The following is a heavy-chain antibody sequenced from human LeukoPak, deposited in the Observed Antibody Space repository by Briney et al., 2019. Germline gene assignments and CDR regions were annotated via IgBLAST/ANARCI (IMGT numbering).Heavy chain of an antibody. D-gene: IGHD5-12*01. CDR3: ARETEWLPAFDY. CDR2: ISAYNGNT. CDR1: GYNFMSFG. V-gene: IGHV1-18*01. Sequence: ASVKVSCKASGYNFMSFGISWVRQAPGQGLEWMGWISAYNGNTNYAQKLQGRVTMTTDTSTSTAYMELRSLRSDDTAVYYCARETEWLPAFDYWGQGTLVTVSS. J-gene: IGHJ4*02.